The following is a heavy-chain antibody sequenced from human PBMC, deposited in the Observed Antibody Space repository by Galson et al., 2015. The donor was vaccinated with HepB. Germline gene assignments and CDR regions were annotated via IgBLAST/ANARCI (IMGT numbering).Heavy chain of an antibody. Sequence: SLRLSCAASGFTFSSYSMNWVRQAPGKGLEWVSSISSSSSYIYYADSVKGRFTISRDNAKNSLYLQMNSLRAEDTAVYYCARALYYYDSSGYLLDYWGQGTLVTVSS. CDR3: ARALYYYDSSGYLLDY. D-gene: IGHD3-22*01. J-gene: IGHJ4*02. V-gene: IGHV3-21*01. CDR1: GFTFSSYS. CDR2: ISSSSSYI.